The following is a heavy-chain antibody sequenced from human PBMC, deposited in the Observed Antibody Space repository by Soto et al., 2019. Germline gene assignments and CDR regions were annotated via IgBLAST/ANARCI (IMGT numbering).Heavy chain of an antibody. J-gene: IGHJ4*02. CDR2: ISATGGGT. CDR1: VFTFSSYA. CDR3: AKGRRAGGNSAFYFDF. Sequence: WSLRLSCAASVFTFSSYAMSWVRQAPGKGLEWVSLISATGGGTYYADSVKGRFTISRDNSHNTLYLQVHSLTAEDTAVYYCAKGRRAGGNSAFYFDFWGQGAQVTVSS. V-gene: IGHV3-23*01. D-gene: IGHD3-16*01.